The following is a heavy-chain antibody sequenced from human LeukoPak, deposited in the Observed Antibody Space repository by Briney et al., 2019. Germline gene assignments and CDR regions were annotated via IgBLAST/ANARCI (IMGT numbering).Heavy chain of an antibody. J-gene: IGHJ4*02. V-gene: IGHV1-18*01. D-gene: IGHD5-18*01. CDR3: AIRFKEGIQLWLNY. Sequence: ASVKVSCKASGYTFTSYGISWVRQAPGQGLEWMGWISAYNGNTNYAQKFQGRVTMTTDTSTRTAYMELRSLRSDDTAVYYCAIRFKEGIQLWLNYWGQGTLVTVSS. CDR1: GYTFTSYG. CDR2: ISAYNGNT.